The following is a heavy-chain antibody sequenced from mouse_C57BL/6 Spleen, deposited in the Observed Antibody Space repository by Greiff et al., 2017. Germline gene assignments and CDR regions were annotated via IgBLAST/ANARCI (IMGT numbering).Heavy chain of an antibody. D-gene: IGHD6-1*01. J-gene: IGHJ4*01. V-gene: IGHV1-50*01. CDR3: ATTGRGDAMDY. CDR1: GYTFTSYW. CDR2: IDPSDSYT. Sequence: VQLQQPGAELVKPGASVKLSCKASGYTFTSYWMQWVKQRPGQGLEWIGEIDPSDSYTNYNQKFKGKATLTVDTSSSTAYMQLSSLTSEDSAVYYCATTGRGDAMDYWGQGTSVTVSS.